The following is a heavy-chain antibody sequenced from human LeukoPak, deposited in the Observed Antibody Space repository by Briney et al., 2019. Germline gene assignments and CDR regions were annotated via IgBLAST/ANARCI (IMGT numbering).Heavy chain of an antibody. D-gene: IGHD6-13*01. CDR1: GFTFDDYT. V-gene: IGHV3-43*01. CDR3: AKEGRLAAAGTIED. Sequence: GGSLRLSCAASGFTFDDYTMHWVRQAPGKGLEWLSSINWNGGSSYFADSMKGRFTISRDNKKNSLYLQMNSLRIEDTALYFCAKEGRLAAAGTIEDWGQGTLVTVTS. J-gene: IGHJ4*02. CDR2: INWNGGSS.